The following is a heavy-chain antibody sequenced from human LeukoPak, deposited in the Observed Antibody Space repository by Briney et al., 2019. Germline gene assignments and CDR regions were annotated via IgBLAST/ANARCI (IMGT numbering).Heavy chain of an antibody. Sequence: SETLSLTCAVYGGSFSGYYWSWIRQPPGKGLEWIGEINHSGSTNYNPSLKSRVTITVGTSKNQFSLKLSSVTAADTAVYYCARGRRWLAFDIWGQGTMVTVSS. J-gene: IGHJ3*02. CDR3: ARGRRWLAFDI. CDR1: GGSFSGYY. CDR2: INHSGST. D-gene: IGHD5-24*01. V-gene: IGHV4-34*01.